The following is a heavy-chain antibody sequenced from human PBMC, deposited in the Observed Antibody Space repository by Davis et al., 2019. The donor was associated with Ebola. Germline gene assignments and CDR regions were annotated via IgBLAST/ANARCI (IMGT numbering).Heavy chain of an antibody. CDR2: ISAYNGNT. J-gene: IGHJ5*01. V-gene: IGHV1-18*01. CDR1: SYTFTSYG. D-gene: IGHD1-26*01. CDR3: AREAGATTRIYDS. Sequence: ASVTVSCKASSYTFTSYGISWVRQAPGQGLEWMGWISAYNGNTNYAQKLQARVTMTTDTSRSTAYMELRSLRSDDTAVYYCAREAGATTRIYDSWGQGTLVTVSS.